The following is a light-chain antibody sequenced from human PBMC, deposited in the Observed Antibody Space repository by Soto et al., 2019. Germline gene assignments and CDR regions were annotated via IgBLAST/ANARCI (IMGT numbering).Light chain of an antibody. CDR1: QSISSY. J-gene: IGKJ4*01. CDR2: AAS. V-gene: IGKV1-39*01. Sequence: DIQMTQSPSSLSASVGGRGAITCRASQSISSYLNCYQQKPGKAPKLLIYAASRLQSGVPSRFSGSGSGPDFPLTISSLQPEDFATYYCQQSYSTPLTFGGGTKVDI. CDR3: QQSYSTPLT.